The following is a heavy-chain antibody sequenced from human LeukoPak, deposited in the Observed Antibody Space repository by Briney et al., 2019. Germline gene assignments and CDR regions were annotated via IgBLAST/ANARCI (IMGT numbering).Heavy chain of an antibody. CDR3: IMVRGYYFDY. V-gene: IGHV3-48*04. CDR1: GFTFSSHS. J-gene: IGHJ4*02. D-gene: IGHD3-10*01. CDR2: ISSSSSTI. Sequence: GGSLRLSCAASGFTFSSHSMNWVRQAPGKGLEWVSYISSSSSTIYYADSVKGRFTISRDNAKNSPYLQMNSLRAEDTAVYYCIMVRGYYFDYWGQGTLVTVSS.